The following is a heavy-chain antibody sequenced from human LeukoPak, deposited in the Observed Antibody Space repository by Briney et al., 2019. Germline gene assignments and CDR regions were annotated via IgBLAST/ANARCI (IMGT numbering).Heavy chain of an antibody. CDR2: IYPGDSDT. V-gene: IGHV5-51*01. CDR1: GYSFTTYW. Sequence: PGESLKISCKGSGYSFTTYWIAWVRQMPGKGLEWMGIIYPGDSDTRYSPSFQGQVTISADKSISTAYLQWSGLKASDTAMYYCARRVESGYSFDYWGQGTLVTASS. D-gene: IGHD3-3*01. CDR3: ARRVESGYSFDY. J-gene: IGHJ4*02.